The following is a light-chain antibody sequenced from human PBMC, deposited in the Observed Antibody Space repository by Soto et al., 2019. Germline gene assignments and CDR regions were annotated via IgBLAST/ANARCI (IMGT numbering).Light chain of an antibody. CDR3: QQYCSPPRYT. Sequence: DIVMTQSPEYLAVSLGERATINCKSSQNVLYSSNNKNLIAWYQQKPGQPPKLLIYWASTRESGVPDRFSGSGSRRDFTLIISSLQAEDVAVYYCQQYCSPPRYTFGRGTRLEIK. CDR2: WAS. CDR1: QNVLYSSNNKNL. V-gene: IGKV4-1*01. J-gene: IGKJ2*01.